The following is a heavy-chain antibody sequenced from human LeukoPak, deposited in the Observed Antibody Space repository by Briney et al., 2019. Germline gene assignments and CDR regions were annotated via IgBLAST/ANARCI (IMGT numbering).Heavy chain of an antibody. CDR1: GFTFSSYW. V-gene: IGHV3-74*01. D-gene: IGHD1-1*01. Sequence: PGRSLRLSCAASGFTFSSYWMHLVRQAPGKGLVWVSHINTDGSSTTYADSVKGRFTISRDNAKKTLYLQMNSLRAEDTAVYYCARGGPLARTTDYWGQGTLVTVSS. CDR2: INTDGSST. J-gene: IGHJ4*02. CDR3: ARGGPLARTTDY.